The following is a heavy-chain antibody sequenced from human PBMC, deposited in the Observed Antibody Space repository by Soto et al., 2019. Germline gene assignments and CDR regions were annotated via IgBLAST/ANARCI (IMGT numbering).Heavy chain of an antibody. CDR3: AXAVAKYYYYGMDV. Sequence: QVQLVQSGAEVKKPGSSVKVSCKASGGTFSSYAISWVRQAPGQGLEWMGGIIPIFGTANYAQKFQGRVTXTXXESXXTXXXXXXXXXXEXTXXYYXAXAVAKYYYYGMDVWGQGTTVTVSS. V-gene: IGHV1-69*12. J-gene: IGHJ6*02. CDR2: IIPIFGTA. D-gene: IGHD6-19*01. CDR1: GGTFSSYA.